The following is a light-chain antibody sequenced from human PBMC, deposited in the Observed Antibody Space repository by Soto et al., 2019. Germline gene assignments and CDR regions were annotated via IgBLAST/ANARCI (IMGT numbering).Light chain of an antibody. CDR1: QSISSY. Sequence: DIQMTQSPSSLSASLGDRVTITCRASQSISSYLNWYQQKPGKAPKLLIYDASILESGVPSRFSGSGSGTEFTPTIGSLQPDDFATYYCQQYNSYSRTFGQGTKVDIK. J-gene: IGKJ1*01. CDR2: DAS. V-gene: IGKV1-5*01. CDR3: QQYNSYSRT.